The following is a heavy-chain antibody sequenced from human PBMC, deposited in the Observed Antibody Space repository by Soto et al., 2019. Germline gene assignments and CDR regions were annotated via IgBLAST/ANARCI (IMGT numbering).Heavy chain of an antibody. V-gene: IGHV1-69*13. CDR3: ARVKEVPSPDIVVVPAATPIMNGMDV. CDR1: GGTFSSYA. D-gene: IGHD2-2*01. Sequence: SVKLSCKASGGTFSSYAISWVRQAPAQRLQRPRPLLPIFGTANYAQKFQGRVTITADESTSTAYMELSSLRSEDTAVYYCARVKEVPSPDIVVVPAATPIMNGMDVWGQGTTVTVSS. J-gene: IGHJ6*02. CDR2: LLPIFGTA.